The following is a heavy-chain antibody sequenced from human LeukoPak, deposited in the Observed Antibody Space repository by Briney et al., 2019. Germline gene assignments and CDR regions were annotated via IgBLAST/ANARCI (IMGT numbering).Heavy chain of an antibody. CDR2: INPNSGGT. CDR3: ARGYCSGGSCYGLCDY. V-gene: IGHV1-2*02. Sequence: GASVKVSCKASGYTFTGYYMHWVRQAPGQGLEWMGWINPNSGGTNYAQKFQGRVTMTRDTSISTAYMELSRLRSDDTDVYYCARGYCSGGSCYGLCDYWGQGTLVTVSS. J-gene: IGHJ4*02. CDR1: GYTFTGYY. D-gene: IGHD2-15*01.